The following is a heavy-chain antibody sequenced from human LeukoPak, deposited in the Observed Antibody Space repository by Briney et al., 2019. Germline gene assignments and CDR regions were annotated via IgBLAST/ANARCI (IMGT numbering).Heavy chain of an antibody. CDR1: GFTFSGSA. V-gene: IGHV3-73*01. J-gene: IGHJ4*02. Sequence: GGSLRLSCAASGFTFSGSAMHWVRQASGKGLEWVGRIRSKGNSYATAYAAPVKGRFTISRDDSKNTAYLQMNSLKTEDTAVYYCARVLPDSSSWYYFDYWGQGTLVTVSS. CDR2: IRSKGNSYAT. D-gene: IGHD6-13*01. CDR3: ARVLPDSSSWYYFDY.